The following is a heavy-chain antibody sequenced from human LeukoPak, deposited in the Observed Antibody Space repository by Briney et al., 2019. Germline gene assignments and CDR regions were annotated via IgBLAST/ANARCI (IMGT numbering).Heavy chain of an antibody. V-gene: IGHV3-23*01. D-gene: IGHD1-26*01. CDR3: AKDLVGATGCFDY. CDR2: ISGSGSST. CDR1: GFTFSSYA. J-gene: IGHJ4*02. Sequence: GGSLRLSCAASGFTFSSYAMSWVRQAPGRGLEWVSAISGSGSSTYYADSVKGRFTISRDNSKNTLYLQMNSLRAEDTAVYYCAKDLVGATGCFDYWGQGTLVTVSS.